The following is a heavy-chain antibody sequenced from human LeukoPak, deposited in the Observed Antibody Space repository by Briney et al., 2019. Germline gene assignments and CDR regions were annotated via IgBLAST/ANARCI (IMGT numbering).Heavy chain of an antibody. CDR2: IYPGDSDT. CDR3: ARQGGYCSSTSCYALLYFDY. CDR1: GHSFTSYW. Sequence: GESLKISCKGSGHSFTSYWIGWVRQPPGKGLGWMGIIYPGDSDTRYSPSFQGQVTISADKSISTAYLQWSSLKASDTAMYYCARQGGYCSSTSCYALLYFDYWGQGTLVTVSS. D-gene: IGHD2-2*01. J-gene: IGHJ4*02. V-gene: IGHV5-51*01.